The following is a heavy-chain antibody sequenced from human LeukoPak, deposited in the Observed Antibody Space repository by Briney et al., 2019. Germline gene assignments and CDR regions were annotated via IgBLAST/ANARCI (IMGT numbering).Heavy chain of an antibody. Sequence: SXTLSLTCTVSGGSISSYYWSWIRQPAGKGLEWIGRIYTSGSTNYNPSLKSRVTMSLDTSKNQFSLKLSSVTAADTAVYYCARDRFPSSSGFSWGQGTLVTVSS. CDR3: ARDRFPSSSGFS. CDR2: IYTSGST. J-gene: IGHJ4*02. V-gene: IGHV4-4*07. CDR1: GGSISSYY. D-gene: IGHD6-19*01.